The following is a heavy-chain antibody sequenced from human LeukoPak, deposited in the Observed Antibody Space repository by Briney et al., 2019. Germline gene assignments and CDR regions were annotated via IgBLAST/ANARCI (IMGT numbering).Heavy chain of an antibody. CDR1: GGSISSGGYY. CDR2: IYYSGST. Sequence: SSQTLSLTCTVSGGSISSGGYYWSWIRQHPGKGLEWIGYIYYSGSTYYNPSLKSRVTISVDTSKNQFSLKLSSVTAADTAVYNCARTMVRGVISCFDYWGQGTLVTVSS. J-gene: IGHJ4*02. D-gene: IGHD3-10*01. V-gene: IGHV4-31*03. CDR3: ARTMVRGVISCFDY.